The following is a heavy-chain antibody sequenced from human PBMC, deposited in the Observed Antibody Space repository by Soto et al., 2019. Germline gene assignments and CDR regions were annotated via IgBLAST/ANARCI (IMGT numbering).Heavy chain of an antibody. V-gene: IGHV2-26*01. CDR2: SFSNDEK. D-gene: IGHD6-13*01. CDR1: GFSLSNARMG. CDR3: ARTPDSSSWLKDWFAP. J-gene: IGHJ5*02. Sequence: SGPTLVNPTETLTLTCTVSGFSLSNARMGVSWIRQPPGKALEWLAHSFSNDEKSYSTSLKGRLTISKDTSKSQVVLTMTNMDPVDTATYYCARTPDSSSWLKDWFAPWGQGTLVPVSS.